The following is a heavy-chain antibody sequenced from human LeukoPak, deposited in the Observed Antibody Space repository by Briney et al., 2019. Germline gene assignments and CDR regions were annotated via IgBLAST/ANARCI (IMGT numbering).Heavy chain of an antibody. CDR1: GFTFRSYI. D-gene: IGHD3-10*01. Sequence: GGSLRLSCAASGFTFRSYIMNWGRQAPGKRLEWVSAISTSSTDIYYADSVKGRFTICRDTANNSLYRQMNSLRAEDTAVYYCARDPSLGKNQGLPFDGSGYSRALDYWGQGTLVTVSS. V-gene: IGHV3-21*01. CDR3: ARDPSLGKNQGLPFDGSGYSRALDY. J-gene: IGHJ4*02. CDR2: ISTSSTDI.